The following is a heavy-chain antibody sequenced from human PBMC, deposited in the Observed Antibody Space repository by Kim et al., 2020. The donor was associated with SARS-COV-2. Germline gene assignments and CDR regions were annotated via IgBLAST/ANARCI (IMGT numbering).Heavy chain of an antibody. CDR2: T. D-gene: IGHD2-2*02. Sequence: TYYNPSLKSRVTISVDTSKNQCSLKLSSVTAADTAVYYCARGIPGVYFDYWGQGTLVTVSS. J-gene: IGHJ4*02. V-gene: IGHV4-31*02. CDR3: ARGIPGVYFDY.